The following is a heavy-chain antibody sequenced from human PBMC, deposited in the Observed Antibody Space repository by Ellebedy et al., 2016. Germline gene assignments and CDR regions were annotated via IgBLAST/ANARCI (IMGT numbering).Heavy chain of an antibody. D-gene: IGHD6-6*01. Sequence: GGSLRLXXAASGFIFSDYWMHWVRQAPGKGLVWVSRMNVDGNTRDYADSVKGRFTISRDNAKNTLYLQMNSLRAEDTAVYYCGRDLGGRSSYWGQGTLVTVSS. CDR1: GFIFSDYW. CDR2: MNVDGNTR. V-gene: IGHV3-74*01. J-gene: IGHJ4*02. CDR3: GRDLGGRSSY.